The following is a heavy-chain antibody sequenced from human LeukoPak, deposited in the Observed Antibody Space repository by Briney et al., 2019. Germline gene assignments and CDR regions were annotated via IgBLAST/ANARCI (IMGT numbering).Heavy chain of an antibody. CDR3: AKDYAGGWPKRGMDV. V-gene: IGHV3-21*04. Sequence: GGSLRLSCAASGFTFSCYIMNWVRQAPGKGLEWVSIISSGSSYIHYADSVKGRFNISRDNSKNTLYLQMNSLRAEDTAVYYCAKDYAGGWPKRGMDVWGKGTTVTVSS. D-gene: IGHD3-16*01. CDR1: GFTFSCYI. J-gene: IGHJ6*03. CDR2: ISSGSSYI.